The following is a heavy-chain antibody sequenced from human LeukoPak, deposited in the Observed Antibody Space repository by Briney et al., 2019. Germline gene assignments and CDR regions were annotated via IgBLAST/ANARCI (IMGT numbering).Heavy chain of an antibody. Sequence: SETLSLTCAVYGGSFSGYYWSWIRQPPGKGLEWIGEINHSGSTNYNPSLKSRVTISVDTSKNQFSLKLSSVTAADTAVYYCARGYPPAWYSTFDHYFDYWGQGTLVTVSS. J-gene: IGHJ4*02. CDR1: GGSFSGYY. CDR2: INHSGST. CDR3: ARGYPPAWYSTFDHYFDY. V-gene: IGHV4-34*01. D-gene: IGHD6-13*01.